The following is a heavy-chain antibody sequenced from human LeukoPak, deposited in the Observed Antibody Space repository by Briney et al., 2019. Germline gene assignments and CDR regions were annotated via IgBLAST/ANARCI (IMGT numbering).Heavy chain of an antibody. CDR1: GFTFSSYA. D-gene: IGHD2-15*01. J-gene: IGHJ4*02. Sequence: PGGSLRLSCAASGFTFSSYAMAWVRPAPGKGLEWVSIISGSGGSTYYADSVKGRFTISRDNSKNTLYLQMNSLRAEDTAVYYCAKAGYCSGGSCYRLDYWGQGTLVTVSS. CDR2: ISGSGGST. V-gene: IGHV3-23*01. CDR3: AKAGYCSGGSCYRLDY.